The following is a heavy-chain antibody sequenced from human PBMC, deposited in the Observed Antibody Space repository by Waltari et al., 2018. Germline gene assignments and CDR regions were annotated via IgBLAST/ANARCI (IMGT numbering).Heavy chain of an antibody. J-gene: IGHJ4*02. CDR2: IFYSGAA. V-gene: IGHV4-39*07. CDR3: ARNFGGYNWQNYYFDS. D-gene: IGHD1-1*01. Sequence: QLQFHESGPGLVKPSETLSLTCTVSGASITRPSYSCTWIRQTPGKGREWIGSIFYSGAAYYNPPLKSRLTISLDTSKSQFSLKLRSVTAADTAIYYCARNFGGYNWQNYYFDSWGQGALVTVSS. CDR1: GASITRPSYS.